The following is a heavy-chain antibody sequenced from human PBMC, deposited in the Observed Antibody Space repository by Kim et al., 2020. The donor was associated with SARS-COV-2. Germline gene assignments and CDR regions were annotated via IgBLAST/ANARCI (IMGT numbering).Heavy chain of an antibody. V-gene: IGHV1-69*04. D-gene: IGHD6-25*01. CDR1: GGTFSSYA. J-gene: IGHJ5*02. CDR3: ARTGPGYQFDP. CDR2: IIPILGIA. Sequence: SVKVSCKASGGTFSSYAISWVRQAPGQGLEWMGRIIPILGIANYAQKFQGRVTITADKSTSTAYMELSSLRSEDTAVYYCARTGPGYQFDPWGQGTLVTVSS.